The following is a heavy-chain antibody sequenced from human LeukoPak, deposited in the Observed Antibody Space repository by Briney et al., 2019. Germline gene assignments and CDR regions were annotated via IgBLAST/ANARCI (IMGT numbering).Heavy chain of an antibody. CDR1: GGSISSYY. CDR2: IYHSGST. CDR3: ARVLRDLWFGESRYYFDY. Sequence: SETLSLTCTVSGGSISSYYWSWIRQPPGKGLEWIGYIYHSGSTNYNPSLKSRVTISVDTSKNQFSLKLSSVTAADTAVYYCARVLRDLWFGESRYYFDYWGQGTLVTVSS. J-gene: IGHJ4*02. V-gene: IGHV4-59*01. D-gene: IGHD3-10*01.